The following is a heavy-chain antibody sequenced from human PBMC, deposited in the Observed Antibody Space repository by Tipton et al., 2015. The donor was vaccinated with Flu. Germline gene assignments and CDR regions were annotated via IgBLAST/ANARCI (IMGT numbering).Heavy chain of an antibody. V-gene: IGHV4-34*01. CDR2: VNHSGGA. J-gene: IGHJ6*02. CDR1: GGSFSGYY. CDR3: AREGRIAVAGTLVDGMDV. Sequence: GLVKPSETLSLTCAVYGGSFSGYYWSWIRQPPGKGLEWIGDVNHSGGAHYNSSLKSRVTISVDTSKTQFYLKLSSLTAADTAVYYCAREGRIAVAGTLVDGMDVWGQGTTVTVSS. D-gene: IGHD6-19*01.